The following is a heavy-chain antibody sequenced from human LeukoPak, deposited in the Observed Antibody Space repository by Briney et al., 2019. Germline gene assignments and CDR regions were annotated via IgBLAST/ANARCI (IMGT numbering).Heavy chain of an antibody. D-gene: IGHD3-16*01. J-gene: IGHJ6*03. CDR2: IHHSGNT. CDR3: ARVGAHYYYYYMDV. Sequence: SETLSLTCAVYGESLSGYYWSWIRQPPGKGLEWIGEIHHSGNTNYNPSLKSRVTISVDTSKNQFSLKLGSVTAADTAVYYCARVGAHYYYYYMDVWGKGTTVTISS. V-gene: IGHV4-34*01. CDR1: GESLSGYY.